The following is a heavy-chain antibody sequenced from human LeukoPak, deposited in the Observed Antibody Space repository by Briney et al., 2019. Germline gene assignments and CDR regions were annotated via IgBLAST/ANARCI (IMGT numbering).Heavy chain of an antibody. J-gene: IGHJ6*02. CDR3: AKDTYYYGSGSYPYYGMDV. CDR2: ITNSGGST. D-gene: IGHD3-10*01. V-gene: IGHV3-23*01. CDR1: GFTFSRYA. Sequence: PGGSLRPSCAASGFTFSRYAMSWVRQAPGKGLEWVSSITNSGGSTFYADSVKGRFTISRDNSKNTLYLQMNSLRAEDTAVYYCAKDTYYYGSGSYPYYGMDVWGQGTTVTVSS.